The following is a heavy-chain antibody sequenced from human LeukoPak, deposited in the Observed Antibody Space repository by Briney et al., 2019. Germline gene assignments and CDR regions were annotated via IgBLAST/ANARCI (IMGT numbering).Heavy chain of an antibody. Sequence: GGSLRLSCVASGFTFNRYWMIWVRQAPGKGLEWVANINRDGSEKNYVDSVKGRFTISRDNAKNSLYLQMNSLRDEDTAIYYCVRDDGNCTGSSCYDAFDIWGQGTLVTVSS. J-gene: IGHJ3*02. CDR3: VRDDGNCTGSSCYDAFDI. V-gene: IGHV3-7*01. CDR1: GFTFNRYW. D-gene: IGHD2-15*01. CDR2: INRDGSEK.